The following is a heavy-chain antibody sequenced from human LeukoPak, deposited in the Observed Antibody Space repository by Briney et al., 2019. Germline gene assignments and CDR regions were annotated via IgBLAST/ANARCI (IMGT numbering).Heavy chain of an antibody. CDR3: ARDPTLGRSGWYYYYYMDV. D-gene: IGHD6-19*01. Sequence: PGGSLRLSCAASGFTFSSYGMHWVRQAPGKGLEWVTFIRYDGNNKYYADSVKGRFTISRDNSKNMLYLQMNSLRAGDTAVYYCARDPTLGRSGWYYYYYMDVWGKGTTVTVSS. V-gene: IGHV3-30*02. J-gene: IGHJ6*03. CDR2: IRYDGNNK. CDR1: GFTFSSYG.